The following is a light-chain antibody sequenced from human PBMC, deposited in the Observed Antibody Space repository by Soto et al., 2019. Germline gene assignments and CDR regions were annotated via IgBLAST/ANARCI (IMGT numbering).Light chain of an antibody. CDR3: GSYTSSTTHV. CDR1: SSDVGGYNY. J-gene: IGLJ1*01. Sequence: QSVLTEPASVSGSPGQSITISCAGTSSDVGGYNYVSWYQQHPGRAPKLVISDVSNRPSGVSNRFSGSKSGSTASLTISGLQAEDEADYYCGSYTSSTTHVLGTGTKVTVL. V-gene: IGLV2-14*01. CDR2: DVS.